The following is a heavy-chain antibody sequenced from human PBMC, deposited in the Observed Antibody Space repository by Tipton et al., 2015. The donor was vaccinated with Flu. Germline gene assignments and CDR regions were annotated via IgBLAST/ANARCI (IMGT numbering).Heavy chain of an antibody. CDR1: GGSISSSSYY. V-gene: IGHV4-39*01. D-gene: IGHD4-23*01. Sequence: TLSLTCTVSGGSISSSSYYWGWIRQPPGKGLEWIGSIYYSGSTYYNPPLKSRVTISVNTSKNQFSLKLSSVTAADTAVYYCARRFGGNSGYYWGQGTLVTVSS. CDR3: ARRFGGNSGYY. CDR2: IYYSGST. J-gene: IGHJ4*02.